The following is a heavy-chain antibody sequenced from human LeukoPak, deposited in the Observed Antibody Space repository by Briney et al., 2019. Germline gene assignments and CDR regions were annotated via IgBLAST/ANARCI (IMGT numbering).Heavy chain of an antibody. CDR2: INHSGST. Sequence: SETLSLTCAVYGGSFSGYYWSWIRQPPGKGLEWIGEINHSGSTNYNPSLKSRVTISVDPSKNQFSLKLSSVTAADTAVYYCARNFLGRSRKACDIWGQGTMVTVSS. CDR1: GGSFSGYY. CDR3: ARNFLGRSRKACDI. V-gene: IGHV4-34*01. D-gene: IGHD1-26*01. J-gene: IGHJ3*02.